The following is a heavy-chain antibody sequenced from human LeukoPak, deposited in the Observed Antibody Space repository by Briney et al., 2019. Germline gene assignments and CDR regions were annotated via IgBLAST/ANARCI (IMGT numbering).Heavy chain of an antibody. CDR1: DGSISNYY. CDR2: IDYRGST. CDR3: ARSRSGYSYDHAAFDI. J-gene: IGHJ3*02. Sequence: SETLSLTCTVSDGSISNYYWSWIRQPPGTGLEWIAYIDYRGSTTYNPSPKSRVTISVDTSRNQFSLKLSSVTAADTAVYYCARSRSGYSYDHAAFDIWGQGTMVTVSS. V-gene: IGHV4-59*01. D-gene: IGHD5-18*01.